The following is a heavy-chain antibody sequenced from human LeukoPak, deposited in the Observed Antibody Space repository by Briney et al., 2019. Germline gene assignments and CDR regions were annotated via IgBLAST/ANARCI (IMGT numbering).Heavy chain of an antibody. CDR2: ITGSGGST. CDR1: GFTFSNYA. V-gene: IGHV3-23*01. D-gene: IGHD3-9*01. CDR3: AKWGDYDVLTGYYVSDY. Sequence: GASLRLSCAASGFTFSNYAMSWVRQAPGKELEWVSAITGSGGSTYYADSVKGRFTISRDNSKNTLYLQMNSLRAEDTAVYYCAKWGDYDVLTGYYVSDYWGQGTLVTVSS. J-gene: IGHJ4*02.